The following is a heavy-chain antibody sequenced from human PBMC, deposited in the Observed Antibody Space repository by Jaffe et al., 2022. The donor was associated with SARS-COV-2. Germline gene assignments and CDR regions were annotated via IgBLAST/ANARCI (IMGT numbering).Heavy chain of an antibody. J-gene: IGHJ4*02. CDR1: GFTFSSYA. V-gene: IGHV3-30*04. D-gene: IGHD2-15*01. CDR3: AREGGGRGDSCPDY. CDR2: ISYDGSDK. Sequence: QVQLVESGGGVVQPGRSLRLSCAASGFTFSSYAMHWVRQAPGKGLEWVAFISYDGSDKYYADSVKGRFTISRDNSKNTLYLQMNSLRAEDTAVYYCAREGGGRGDSCPDYWGQGTLVTVSS.